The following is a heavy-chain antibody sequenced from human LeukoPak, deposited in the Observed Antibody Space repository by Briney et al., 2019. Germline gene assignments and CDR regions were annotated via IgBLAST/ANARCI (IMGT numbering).Heavy chain of an antibody. D-gene: IGHD2-21*02. CDR3: AKDLAYCGGDCPFRSDAFDI. CDR2: ISGSGGST. J-gene: IGHJ3*02. Sequence: RGSLRLSCAASGFTFSSYAMSWVRQAPGKGLEWVSAISGSGGSTYYADSVKGRFTISRDNSKNTLYLQMNSLRAEDTAVYYCAKDLAYCGGDCPFRSDAFDIWGQGTMVTVSS. V-gene: IGHV3-23*01. CDR1: GFTFSSYA.